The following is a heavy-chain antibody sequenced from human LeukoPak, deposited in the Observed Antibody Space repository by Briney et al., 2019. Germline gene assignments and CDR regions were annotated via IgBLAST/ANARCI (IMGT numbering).Heavy chain of an antibody. CDR1: GFTFSSHA. V-gene: IGHV3-23*01. CDR2: ISASGDGI. J-gene: IGHJ4*02. CDR3: AKTPGGAAGNRVFDH. D-gene: IGHD6-13*01. Sequence: PGGSLRLSCAASGFTFSSHAMSWVRQAPGKGLEWVSAISASGDGIYYTDSVKGRFTMSRDNSKDTLYLQMNSLRADDTAVYYWAKTPGGAAGNRVFDHWARKPWSPSPQ.